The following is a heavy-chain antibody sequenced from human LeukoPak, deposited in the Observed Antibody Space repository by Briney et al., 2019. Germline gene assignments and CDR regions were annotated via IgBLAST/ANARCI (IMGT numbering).Heavy chain of an antibody. CDR1: GYTFTGYY. D-gene: IGHD6-6*01. V-gene: IGHV1-2*02. CDR3: ARVGLYSSSSAYYFDY. Sequence: ASVKVSCKASGYTFTGYYIHWVRQAPGQGLEWLGWINPNSGGTNYAQKFQGRVTMTRDTSISTAYMELTRLRSDYTAVYYCARVGLYSSSSAYYFDYWGQGTLVTVSS. J-gene: IGHJ4*02. CDR2: INPNSGGT.